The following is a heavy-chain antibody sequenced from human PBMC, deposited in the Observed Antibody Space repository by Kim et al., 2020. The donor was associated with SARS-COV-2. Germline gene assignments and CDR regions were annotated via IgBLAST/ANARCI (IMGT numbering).Heavy chain of an antibody. D-gene: IGHD1-26*01. CDR3: ARTVGATLSRAFDY. Sequence: ADSVKGRFTISRDNSKNSLYLQTNSLRAEDTAVYYCARTVGATLSRAFDYWGQGTLVTVSS. J-gene: IGHJ4*02. V-gene: IGHV3-23*01.